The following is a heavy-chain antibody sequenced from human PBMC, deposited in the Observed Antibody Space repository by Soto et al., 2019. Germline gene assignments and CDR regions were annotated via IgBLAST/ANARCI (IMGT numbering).Heavy chain of an antibody. V-gene: IGHV1-2*04. CDR2: INPHSGDT. CDR1: GYTFTTYY. CDR3: ARDNTHSGGNRFDH. Sequence: QVQLVQSGAEVKKPGASVKVSCKTSGYTFTTYYIHWVRQAPGQGLEGLGRINPHSGDTNYAQKFQGWLTVTRDTSISTVYLKMSRRRPGDTALYYCARDNTHSGGNRFDHWGQGTRVNVSS. D-gene: IGHD2-15*01. J-gene: IGHJ4*02.